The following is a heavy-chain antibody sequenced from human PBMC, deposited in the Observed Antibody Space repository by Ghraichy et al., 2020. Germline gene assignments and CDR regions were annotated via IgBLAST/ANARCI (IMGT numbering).Heavy chain of an antibody. CDR3: ARGRGNPDTAMVFDF. CDR2: IKQDGSEK. D-gene: IGHD5-18*01. Sequence: GGSLRLSCVASEFTFSSYWMSWVRQAPGKGLEWVANIKQDGSEKYYVDSVKGRFTISRDNAKNSIYLQMNSLRDDDTAVYYCARGRGNPDTAMVFDFWGQGTLVTVSS. V-gene: IGHV3-7*03. CDR1: EFTFSSYW. J-gene: IGHJ4*02.